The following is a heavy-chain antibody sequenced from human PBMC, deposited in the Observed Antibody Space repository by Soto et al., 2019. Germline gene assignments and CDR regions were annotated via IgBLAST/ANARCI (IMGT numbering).Heavy chain of an antibody. CDR3: ARSSRGEWFGESYSSHYYYYYGMDV. V-gene: IGHV1-2*04. D-gene: IGHD3-10*01. CDR1: GYTFTGYY. Sequence: ASVKVSCKASGYTFTGYYMHWVRQAPGQGLEWMGWINPNSGGTNYAQKFQGWVTMTRDTSISTAYMELSRLGSDDTAVYYCARSSRGEWFGESYSSHYYYYYGMDVWGQGTTVTVS. J-gene: IGHJ6*02. CDR2: INPNSGGT.